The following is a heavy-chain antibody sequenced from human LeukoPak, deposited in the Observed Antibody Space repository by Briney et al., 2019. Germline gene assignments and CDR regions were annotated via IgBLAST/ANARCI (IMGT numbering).Heavy chain of an antibody. CDR3: ARDRWRELLDY. V-gene: IGHV4-39*07. D-gene: IGHD2-15*01. J-gene: IGHJ4*02. CDR2: IYYSGST. CDR1: GGSISSSSYY. Sequence: SETLSLTCTVSGGSISSSSYYWGWIRPPPGKGLEWIGSIYYSGSTYYNPSLKSRVTISVDTSKNQSSLKLSSVTAADTAVYYCARDRWRELLDYWGQGTLVTVSS.